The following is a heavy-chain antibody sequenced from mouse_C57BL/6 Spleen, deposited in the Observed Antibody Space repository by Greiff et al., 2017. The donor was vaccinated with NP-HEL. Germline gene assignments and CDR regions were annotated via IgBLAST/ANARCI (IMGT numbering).Heavy chain of an antibody. V-gene: IGHV2-2*01. J-gene: IGHJ4*01. Sequence: VQLQQSGPGLVQPSQSLSITCTVSGFSLTSYGVHWVRQSPGKGLEWLGVIWSGGSTDYNAAFISRLSISKDNSKSQVFFKMNSLQADDTAIYYCASSIYYYGSSWGYYAMDYWGQGTSVTVSS. CDR1: GFSLTSYG. CDR3: ASSIYYYGSSWGYYAMDY. CDR2: IWSGGST. D-gene: IGHD1-1*01.